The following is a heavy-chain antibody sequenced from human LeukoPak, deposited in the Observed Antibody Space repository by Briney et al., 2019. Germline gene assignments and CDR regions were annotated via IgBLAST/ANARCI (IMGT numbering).Heavy chain of an antibody. Sequence: ASVKVSCKASGYTFTSYDINWVRQATGQGLEWMGWMNPNSGNTGYAQKFQGRVTITRNTSISTAYMELSSLRSEDTAVYYCARAASSANKRYCSGGSCYYRFDYWGQGTPVTVSS. J-gene: IGHJ4*02. CDR2: MNPNSGNT. CDR3: ARAASSANKRYCSGGSCYYRFDY. V-gene: IGHV1-8*03. D-gene: IGHD2-15*01. CDR1: GYTFTSYD.